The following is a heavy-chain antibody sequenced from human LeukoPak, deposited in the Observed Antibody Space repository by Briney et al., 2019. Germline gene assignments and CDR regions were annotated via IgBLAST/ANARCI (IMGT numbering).Heavy chain of an antibody. D-gene: IGHD3-22*01. J-gene: IGHJ4*02. Sequence: NASETLSLTCTVSGGSISSYYWSWIRQPPGKGLEWIGYIYYSGSTNYNPSLKSRVTISVDTSKNQFSLKLSSVTAADTAVYYCARVSYYDSSVDYWGQGTLVTVSS. CDR1: GGSISSYY. CDR2: IYYSGST. V-gene: IGHV4-59*01. CDR3: ARVSYYDSSVDY.